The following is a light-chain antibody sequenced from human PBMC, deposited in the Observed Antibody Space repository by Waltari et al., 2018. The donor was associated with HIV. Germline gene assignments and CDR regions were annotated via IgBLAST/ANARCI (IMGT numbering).Light chain of an antibody. CDR1: SSDVGGFNY. V-gene: IGLV2-14*01. CDR2: EVN. J-gene: IGLJ1*01. CDR3: SSFSSGNSLEV. Sequence: HSALTQPASVSGSPGQTVTISCSGTSSDVGGFNYVSWYQQHPGKAPTLMIYEVNNLPSRISSRFSGSTSGNTAYLTISGLQAEDEADYYCSSFSSGNSLEVFGTGTKVTFL.